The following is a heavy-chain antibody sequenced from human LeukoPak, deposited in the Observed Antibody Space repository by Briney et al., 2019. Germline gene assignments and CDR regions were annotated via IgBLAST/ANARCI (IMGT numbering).Heavy chain of an antibody. Sequence: PGGSLRLSCAASGFTFSSYAMSWVRQAPGNGLEWVSAISGSGGSTYYADSVKGRFTISRDNPKNTLYLQMNSLRAEDTAVYYCAKISCSGGSCYSGSVVPPHSWGQGTLVTVSS. CDR3: AKISCSGGSCYSGSVVPPHS. V-gene: IGHV3-23*01. CDR1: GFTFSSYA. J-gene: IGHJ4*02. D-gene: IGHD2-15*01. CDR2: ISGSGGST.